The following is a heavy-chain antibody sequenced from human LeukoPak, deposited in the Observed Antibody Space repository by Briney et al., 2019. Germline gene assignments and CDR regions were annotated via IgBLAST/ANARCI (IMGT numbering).Heavy chain of an antibody. D-gene: IGHD6-13*01. CDR2: ISGSGVST. CDR3: ESSSSWYSAFDY. CDR1: GFTFSSYA. Sequence: GGSLRLSCAASGFTFSSYAMSWVRQAPGKGLEWVSAISGSGVSTYYADSVKGGFTISRDNSKNTLSLQMNRLRAEDTAVYYCESSSSWYSAFDYWGQGTLVTVSS. V-gene: IGHV3-23*01. J-gene: IGHJ4*02.